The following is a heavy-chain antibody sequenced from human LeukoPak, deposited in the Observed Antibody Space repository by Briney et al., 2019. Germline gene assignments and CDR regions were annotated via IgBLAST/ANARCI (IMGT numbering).Heavy chain of an antibody. CDR3: ARDVGGAGSH. CDR1: GFTFSTYV. J-gene: IGHJ4*02. Sequence: GGSLRLSCAASGFTFSTYVMSWVRQAPGGGLVWVSRIDEHGTTVDYADSVRDRFTISRDNAKNTLYLHMNSLRAEDTAMYYCARDVGGAGSHWGQGSLVTVSS. D-gene: IGHD3-10*01. CDR2: IDEHGTTV. V-gene: IGHV3-74*01.